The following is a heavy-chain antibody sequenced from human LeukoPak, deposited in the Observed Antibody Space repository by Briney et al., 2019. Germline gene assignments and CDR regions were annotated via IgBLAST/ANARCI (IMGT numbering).Heavy chain of an antibody. J-gene: IGHJ6*02. V-gene: IGHV1-69*04. D-gene: IGHD1-14*01. CDR1: GGTFSSYA. CDR3: ARDETNHYYYGMDV. Sequence: ASVKVSCKASGGTFSSYAISWVRQAPGQGLDWMGRIIPIFGIANYAQKFQGRVTITADKSTSTAYMELSSLRSEDTAVYYCARDETNHYYYGMDVWGQGTTVTVSS. CDR2: IIPIFGIA.